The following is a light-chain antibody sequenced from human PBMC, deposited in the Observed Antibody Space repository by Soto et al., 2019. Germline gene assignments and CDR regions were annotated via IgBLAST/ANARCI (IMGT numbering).Light chain of an antibody. CDR1: QSIRDR. J-gene: IGKJ2*01. Sequence: DIRLTQSPSTLSPSVGDRVTITCRASQSIRDRWAWYQQKSGKAPRLLIYRASSLENEVPSRFSGSGSGTEFTLTISSLQPDDFATYYCQQYNLYSAITFGQGTKLEI. V-gene: IGKV1-5*03. CDR2: RAS. CDR3: QQYNLYSAIT.